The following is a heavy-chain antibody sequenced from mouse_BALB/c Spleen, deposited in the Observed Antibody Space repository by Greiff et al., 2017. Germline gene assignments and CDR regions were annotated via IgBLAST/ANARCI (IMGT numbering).Heavy chain of an antibody. D-gene: IGHD1-1*01. V-gene: IGHV5-6-4*01. CDR3: TRDSSRGYAMDY. J-gene: IGHJ4*01. CDR1: GFTFSSYT. CDR2: ISSGGSYT. Sequence: EVKLVESGGGLVKPEGSLKLSCAASGFTFSSYTMSWVRQTPEKRLEWVATISSGGSYTYYPDSVKGRFTISRDNAKNTLYLQMSSLKSEDTAMYYCTRDSSRGYAMDYWGQGTSVTVSS.